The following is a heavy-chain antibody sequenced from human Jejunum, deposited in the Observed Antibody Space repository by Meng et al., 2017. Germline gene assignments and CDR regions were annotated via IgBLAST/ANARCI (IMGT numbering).Heavy chain of an antibody. D-gene: IGHD3-3*01. CDR3: ARDLTYGFLE. Sequence: QVQLLQSGAEVKKPGASVRVSCKASDYTFGSHGISWVRQAPGQGLEWMGWINTNTGNPRYAQGFTGRFVFSLDTSVSTAYLQITSLKAEDTAVYYCARDLTYGFLEWGQGTLVTVSS. CDR2: INTNTGNP. CDR1: DYTFGSHG. J-gene: IGHJ4*02. V-gene: IGHV7-4-1*02.